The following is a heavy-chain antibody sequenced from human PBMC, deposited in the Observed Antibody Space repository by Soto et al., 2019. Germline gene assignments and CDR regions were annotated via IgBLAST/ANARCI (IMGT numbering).Heavy chain of an antibody. CDR1: GDSLSGYA. CDR3: ARKLEASIRHVEWFSYKWFDP. V-gene: IGHV4-34*01. J-gene: IGHJ5*02. CDR2: ITFRGVT. D-gene: IGHD3-9*01. Sequence: SETLSLTCDVHGDSLSGYAWSWIRQPPGKGLEWIGEITFRGVTNYHPSLKSRLSMSVDTSKNRISLNVSSVTAADTALYFCARKLEASIRHVEWFSYKWFDPWGPGALVTVSS.